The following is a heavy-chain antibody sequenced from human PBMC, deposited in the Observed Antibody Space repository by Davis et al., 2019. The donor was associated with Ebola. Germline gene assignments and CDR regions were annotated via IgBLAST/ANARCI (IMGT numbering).Heavy chain of an antibody. Sequence: ALVKVSCKASGYTFTSYAMHWVRQAPGQRLEWMGWINAGNGNTKYSQKFQGRVTITRDTSASTAYMELSSLRSDDTAVYYCARSITMIKVGYFDYWGQGTLVTVSS. J-gene: IGHJ4*02. V-gene: IGHV1-3*01. CDR2: INAGNGNT. CDR1: GYTFTSYA. D-gene: IGHD3-22*01. CDR3: ARSITMIKVGYFDY.